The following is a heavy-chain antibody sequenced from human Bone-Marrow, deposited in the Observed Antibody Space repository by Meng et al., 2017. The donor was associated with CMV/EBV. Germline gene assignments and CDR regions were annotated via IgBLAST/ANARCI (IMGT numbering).Heavy chain of an antibody. V-gene: IGHV3-30-3*01. J-gene: IGHJ6*02. Sequence: GESLKISCAASGFTFSSYAMHWVRQAPGKGLECVAVISYDGSNKYYADSVKGRFTISRDNSKNTLYLQMNSLRAEDTAVYYCAREPRDGSYWNYYYYGMDVWGQGTTVTVSS. CDR2: ISYDGSNK. CDR3: AREPRDGSYWNYYYYGMDV. CDR1: GFTFSSYA. D-gene: IGHD1-1*01.